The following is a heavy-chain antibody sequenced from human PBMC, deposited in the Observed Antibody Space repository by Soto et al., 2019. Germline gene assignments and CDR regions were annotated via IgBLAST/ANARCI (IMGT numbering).Heavy chain of an antibody. J-gene: IGHJ4*02. D-gene: IGHD6-13*01. CDR2: ISAYNGNT. Sequence: ASVKVSCKASGYTFTSYGISWVRQAPGQGLEWMGWISAYNGNTNYAQKLQGRVTMTTDTSTSTAYMELRSLRSDDTAVYYCGSGPSLLVRRSSRILDYRGQATLVTVSS. V-gene: IGHV1-18*01. CDR3: GSGPSLLVRRSSRILDY. CDR1: GYTFTSYG.